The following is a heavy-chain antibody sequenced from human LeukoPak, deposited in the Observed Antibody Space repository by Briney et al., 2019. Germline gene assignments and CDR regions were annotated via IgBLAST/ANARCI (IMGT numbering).Heavy chain of an antibody. CDR3: ARGQARLSWFDP. V-gene: IGHV4-38-2*02. J-gene: IGHJ5*02. CDR1: GYSISSGYY. D-gene: IGHD6-19*01. Sequence: SETLSLTCTVSGYSISSGYYWGWIRQPPGKGLEWIGSIYHSGSTYYNPSLKSRVTISVDTSKNQLSLKLSSVTAADTAVYYCARGQARLSWFDPWGQGTLVTVSS. CDR2: IYHSGST.